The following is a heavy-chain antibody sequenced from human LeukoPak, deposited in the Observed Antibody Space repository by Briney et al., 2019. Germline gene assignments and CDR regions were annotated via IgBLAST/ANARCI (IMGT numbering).Heavy chain of an antibody. CDR3: ARDSRGTLNWFDP. Sequence: SVKVSCKASGGTFSSYAISWVRQAPGQGLEWMGGIIPIFGTANYAQKFQGRVTITADKSTSTAYMELSSLRSEDTAVYYCARDSRGTLNWFDPWGQGTLVTVSS. V-gene: IGHV1-69*06. CDR2: IIPIFGTA. J-gene: IGHJ5*02. D-gene: IGHD3-16*01. CDR1: GGTFSSYA.